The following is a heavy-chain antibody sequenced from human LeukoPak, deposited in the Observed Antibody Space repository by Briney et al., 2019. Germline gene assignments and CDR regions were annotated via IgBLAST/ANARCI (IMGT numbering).Heavy chain of an antibody. CDR3: ARPRYGDPMFPRKGMANWYFDR. V-gene: IGHV1-18*01. CDR1: GYIFSTYG. J-gene: IGHJ2*01. D-gene: IGHD4-17*01. CDR2: ISAYNGNT. Sequence: ASVKVSCKTSGYIFSTYGISWVRQAPGQGLEWMGWISAYNGNTNYAQKLQGRVTMTTDTSTSTAYMELRSLRSDDTAVYYCARPRYGDPMFPRKGMANWYFDRWGRGTLVTVSA.